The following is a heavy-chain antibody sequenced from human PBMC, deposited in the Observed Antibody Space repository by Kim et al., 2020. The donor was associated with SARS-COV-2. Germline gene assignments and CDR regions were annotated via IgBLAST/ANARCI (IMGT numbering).Heavy chain of an antibody. CDR2: IEAANGHA. CDR1: GYSFTDYA. V-gene: IGHV1-3*01. CDR3: ARVYCASSSCQNVMDV. D-gene: IGHD2-2*01. J-gene: IGHJ6*02. Sequence: ASVKVSCKASGYSFTDYAMNWVRQAPGQRLEWMGWIEAANGHAEYSQNFQARLTITTDTSASTAHMELSSLRSEDTAVYYCARVYCASSSCQNVMDVWGQGTTVAVSS.